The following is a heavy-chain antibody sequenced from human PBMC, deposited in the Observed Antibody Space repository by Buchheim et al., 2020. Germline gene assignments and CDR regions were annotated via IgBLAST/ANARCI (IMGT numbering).Heavy chain of an antibody. CDR3: AREERELLLGGGFDY. V-gene: IGHV3-66*01. D-gene: IGHD1-26*01. CDR1: GFTVSSNY. Sequence: EVQLVESGGGLVQPGGSLRLSCAASGFTVSSNYMSWVRQAPGKGLEWVSVIYSGGSTYYADPVQGRFTISRDNSKNTLYLQMNSLRAEDTAVYYCAREERELLLGGGFDYWGQGTL. J-gene: IGHJ4*02. CDR2: IYSGGST.